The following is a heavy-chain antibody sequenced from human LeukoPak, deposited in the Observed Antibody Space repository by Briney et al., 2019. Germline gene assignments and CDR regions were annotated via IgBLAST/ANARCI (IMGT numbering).Heavy chain of an antibody. CDR2: ISSNGGGT. V-gene: IGHV3-64*02. J-gene: IGHJ4*02. CDR1: GFTFSSYA. Sequence: GGSLRLSCAASGFTFSSYAMHWVRQAPGKGLEYVSGISSNGGGTDYADSVKGRFTISRDKSKNMLYLQMNSLRVEDTAVYYCARGMWEDYWGQGTLVTVSS. CDR3: ARGMWEDY. D-gene: IGHD1-26*01.